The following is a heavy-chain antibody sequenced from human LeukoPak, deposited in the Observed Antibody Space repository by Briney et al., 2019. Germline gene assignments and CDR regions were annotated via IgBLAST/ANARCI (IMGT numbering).Heavy chain of an antibody. CDR3: AKDCGGDCYSRTKYYFDY. CDR2: ISSSSSYI. D-gene: IGHD2-21*02. Sequence: PGGPLRLSCAASGFTFSSYSMNWVRQAPGKGLEWVSSISSSSSYIYYADSVKGRFTISRDNSKNTLYLQMNSLRAEDTAVYYCAKDCGGDCYSRTKYYFDYWGQGTLVTVSS. CDR1: GFTFSSYS. V-gene: IGHV3-21*04. J-gene: IGHJ4*02.